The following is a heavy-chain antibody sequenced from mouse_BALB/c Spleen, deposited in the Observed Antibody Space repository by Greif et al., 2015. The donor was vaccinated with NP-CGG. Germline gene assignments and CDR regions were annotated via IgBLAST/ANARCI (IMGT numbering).Heavy chain of an antibody. V-gene: IGHV14-3*02. J-gene: IGHJ2*01. CDR3: AGYYYGSSYYFDY. CDR1: GFNIKDTY. CDR2: IDPANGNT. D-gene: IGHD1-1*01. Sequence: QQSGAELVKPGASVKLSCTASGFNIKDTYMHWVKQRPEQGLEWIGRIDPANGNTKYDPKFQGKATITADTSSNTAYLQLSSLTSEDTAVYYCAGYYYGSSYYFDYWGQGTTLTVSS.